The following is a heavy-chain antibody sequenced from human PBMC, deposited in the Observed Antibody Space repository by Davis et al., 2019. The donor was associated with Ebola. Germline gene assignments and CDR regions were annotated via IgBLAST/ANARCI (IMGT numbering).Heavy chain of an antibody. J-gene: IGHJ6*02. CDR2: INPNSGGT. CDR3: ARDQGTTIFGYGMDV. V-gene: IGHV1-2*04. Sequence: ASVKVSCKASGYTFTSYGISWVRQAPGQGLEWMGWINPNSGGTNYAQKFQGWVTMTRDTSISTAYMELSRLRSDDTAVYYCARDQGTTIFGYGMDVWGQGTTVTVSS. CDR1: GYTFTSYG. D-gene: IGHD3-3*01.